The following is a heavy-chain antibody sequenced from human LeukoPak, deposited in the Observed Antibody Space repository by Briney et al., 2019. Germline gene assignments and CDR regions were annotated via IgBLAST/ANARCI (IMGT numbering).Heavy chain of an antibody. CDR3: ARDVKEWLVHYFDY. V-gene: IGHV3-11*01. D-gene: IGHD6-19*01. J-gene: IGHJ4*02. CDR1: GFTFSDYY. Sequence: GGSLRLSCAASGFTFSDYYMSWIRQAPGKGLEWVSYISSSGSTIYYADSVKGRFTISRDNAKNSLYLQMNSLRAEDTAVYYCARDVKEWLVHYFDYWGQGTLVTVSS. CDR2: ISSSGSTI.